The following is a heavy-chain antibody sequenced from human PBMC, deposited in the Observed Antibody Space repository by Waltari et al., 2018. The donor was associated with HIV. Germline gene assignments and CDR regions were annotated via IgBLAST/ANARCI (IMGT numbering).Heavy chain of an antibody. Sequence: QVQLVQSGAEVKTPGASVKVSCKASGYTFTSYGINWVRQATGQGRDGMVCMNPNRGDTGYAQKCQGRITMTSNTSISTVYMELSSLTSEETAVHYCVRAAIYSRGCFDYWGQGTLVTVSS. CDR2: MNPNRGDT. V-gene: IGHV1-8*01. J-gene: IGHJ4*02. D-gene: IGHD6-19*01. CDR1: GYTFTSYG. CDR3: VRAAIYSRGCFDY.